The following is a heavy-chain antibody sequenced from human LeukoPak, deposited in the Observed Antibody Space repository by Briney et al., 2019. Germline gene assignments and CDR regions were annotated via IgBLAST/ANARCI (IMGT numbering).Heavy chain of an antibody. Sequence: EAPVKLSCKTSGYTCTGNYMHWVRQAPGQGYESMGWINKHKGGKNYSQTFHTSLTMTRDTSITTAYMELRRLRSDDTAVYYFARVGSMYFDILTGSPDWFDPWGQGTLVTVSS. CDR3: ARVGSMYFDILTGSPDWFDP. V-gene: IGHV1-2*02. CDR2: INKHKGGK. CDR1: GYTCTGNY. D-gene: IGHD3-9*01. J-gene: IGHJ5*02.